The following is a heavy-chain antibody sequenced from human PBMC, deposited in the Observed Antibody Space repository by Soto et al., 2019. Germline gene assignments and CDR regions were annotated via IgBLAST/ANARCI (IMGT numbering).Heavy chain of an antibody. J-gene: IGHJ3*02. Sequence: QVQLQESGPGLVKPSQTLSLTCTVSGGSISSGDYYWSWIRQPPGKGLEWIGYIYYSGSTYYNPSLKSRVTISVDTSKNQFSLKLSSVTAADTTLYYCARAVGKMATMNAFDIWGQGTMVTVSS. CDR3: ARAVGKMATMNAFDI. CDR1: GGSISSGDYY. D-gene: IGHD5-12*01. V-gene: IGHV4-30-4*01. CDR2: IYYSGST.